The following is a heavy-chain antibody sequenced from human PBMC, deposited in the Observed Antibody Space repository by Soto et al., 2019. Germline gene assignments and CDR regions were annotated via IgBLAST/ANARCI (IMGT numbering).Heavy chain of an antibody. Sequence: GGSLRLSCAASGFTFSSYAMHWVRQAPGKGLEWVAVISYDGSNKYYADSVKGRFTISRDNSKNTLYLQMNSLRAEDTAVYYCARDYYGSGSYPFDYWGQGTRVTVSS. CDR3: ARDYYGSGSYPFDY. CDR1: GFTFSSYA. J-gene: IGHJ4*02. CDR2: ISYDGSNK. V-gene: IGHV3-30-3*01. D-gene: IGHD3-10*01.